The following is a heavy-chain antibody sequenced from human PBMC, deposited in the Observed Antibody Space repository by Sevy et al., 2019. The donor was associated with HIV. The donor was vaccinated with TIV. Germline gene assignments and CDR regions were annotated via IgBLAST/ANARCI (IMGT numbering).Heavy chain of an antibody. CDR2: ISSSGSTI. D-gene: IGHD3-9*01. V-gene: IGHV3-11*01. CDR1: GFTFSDYY. J-gene: IGHJ5*02. Sequence: GGSLRLSCAASGFTFSDYYMSWIRQAPGKGLEWVSYISSSGSTIYYADSVKGRFTISRDNAMNSLYLQMNSLRAEDTAVYYCARGLVIPRESWFDPWGQGTLVTVSS. CDR3: ARGLVIPRESWFDP.